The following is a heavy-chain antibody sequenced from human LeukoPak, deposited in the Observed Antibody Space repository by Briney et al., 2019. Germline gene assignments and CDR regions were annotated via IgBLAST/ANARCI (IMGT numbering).Heavy chain of an antibody. CDR3: ARASAPPSFYYYYGMDV. CDR2: ISSSGSTI. V-gene: IGHV3-48*03. J-gene: IGHJ6*02. CDR1: GXTFSNYE. Sequence: GGSLRLSCAASGXTFSNYEMNWVRQAPGKGLEWISYISSSGSTIYYADSVKGRFTISRDNAKNSLYLQMNSLRVEDTAVYYCARASAPPSFYYYYGMDVWGQGTTVTVSS.